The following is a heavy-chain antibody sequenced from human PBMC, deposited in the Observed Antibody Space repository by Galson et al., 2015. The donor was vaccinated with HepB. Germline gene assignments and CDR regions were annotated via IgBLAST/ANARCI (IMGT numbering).Heavy chain of an antibody. CDR1: GFTVSTNY. CDR2: VHSAGSS. J-gene: IGHJ4*02. D-gene: IGHD4/OR15-4a*01. Sequence: LRLSCAASGFTVSTNYMSWVRQAPGKGLEWVALVHSAGSSYYADSVKGRFIISRDNSKNVLYLQMNDLRRDDTGVYYCARTGQSDYLDYWGQGTRVTVSS. V-gene: IGHV3-53*01. CDR3: ARTGQSDYLDY.